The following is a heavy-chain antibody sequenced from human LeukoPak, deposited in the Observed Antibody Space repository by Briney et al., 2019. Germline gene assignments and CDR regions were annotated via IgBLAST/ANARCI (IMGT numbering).Heavy chain of an antibody. V-gene: IGHV3-21*01. CDR2: ISSSSSYI. CDR1: GFTFLTYA. J-gene: IGHJ4*02. D-gene: IGHD3-9*01. CDR3: ARGITGILTGPPGY. Sequence: PGGSLRLSCAASGFTFLTYAMSWVRQAPGKGLEWVSSISSSSSYIYYADSVKGRFTISRDNAKNSLYLQMNSLRAEDTAVYYCARGITGILTGPPGYWGQGTLVTVSS.